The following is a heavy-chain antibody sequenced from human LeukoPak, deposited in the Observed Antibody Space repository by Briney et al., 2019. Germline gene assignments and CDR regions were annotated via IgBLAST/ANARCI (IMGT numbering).Heavy chain of an antibody. Sequence: PGASLRLSCAASGFTFSSYAMSWVRQAPGKGLEWVSAISGSGGSTYYADSVKGRFTISRDNSKNTLYLQMNSLRAEDTAVYYCAKDSGGGYYYDSSGYYDYWGQGTLVTVSS. CDR1: GFTFSSYA. J-gene: IGHJ4*02. V-gene: IGHV3-23*01. CDR2: ISGSGGST. CDR3: AKDSGGGYYYDSSGYYDY. D-gene: IGHD3-22*01.